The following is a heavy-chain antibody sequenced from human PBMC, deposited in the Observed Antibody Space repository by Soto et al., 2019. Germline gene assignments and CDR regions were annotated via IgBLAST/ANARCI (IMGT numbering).Heavy chain of an antibody. V-gene: IGHV4-31*03. Sequence: QVQLQESGPGLVKPSQTLSLTCTVSRGAISSGGYYWSWIRQHPGKGLEWIGYIFYSGSTYYNPSLKSRVTISADTSKNQFSLKLSSVTAADTAVYYCARAPGDYFDYWGQGTLVIVSS. CDR3: ARAPGDYFDY. J-gene: IGHJ4*02. CDR1: RGAISSGGYY. CDR2: IFYSGST.